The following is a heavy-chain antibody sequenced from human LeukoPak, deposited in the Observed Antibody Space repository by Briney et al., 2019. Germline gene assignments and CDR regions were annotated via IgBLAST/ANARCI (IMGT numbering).Heavy chain of an antibody. V-gene: IGHV4-39*07. CDR3: ASRVVVPAATRGQGHFDY. CDR2: IYYGGTT. CDR1: GGSISSSSYY. Sequence: PSETLSLTCNVSGGSISSSSYYWGWIRQPPGKGLELIGNIYYGGTTYFNPSLKSRVTISVDTSKNQFSLKLSSVTAADTAVYYSASRVVVPAATRGQGHFDYWGQGTLVTVSS. J-gene: IGHJ4*02. D-gene: IGHD2-2*01.